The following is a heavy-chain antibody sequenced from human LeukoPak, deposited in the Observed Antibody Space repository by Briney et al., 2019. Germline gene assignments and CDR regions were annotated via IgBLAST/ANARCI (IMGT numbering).Heavy chain of an antibody. CDR1: GGSISSGGYS. D-gene: IGHD3-22*01. CDR3: ARGPAGDYYDSSGYLY. Sequence: SETLSLTCAVSGGSISSGGYSWSWIRQPPGKGLEWIGYIYHSGSTYYNPSLKSRVTISVDRSKNQFSLKLSSVTAADTAVYYCARGPAGDYYDSSGYLYWGQGTLVTVSS. CDR2: IYHSGST. V-gene: IGHV4-30-2*01. J-gene: IGHJ4*02.